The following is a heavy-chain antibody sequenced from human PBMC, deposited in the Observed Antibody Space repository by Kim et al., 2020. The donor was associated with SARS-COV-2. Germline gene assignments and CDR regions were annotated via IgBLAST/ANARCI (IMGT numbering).Heavy chain of an antibody. Sequence: SETLSLTCTVSGGSISSSSYYWGWIRQPPGKGLEWIGSIYYSGSTYYNPSLKSRVTISVDTSKNQFSLKLSSVTAADTAVYYCARSQNYYDSSGYPHPGFDYWGQGTLVTVSS. CDR3: ARSQNYYDSSGYPHPGFDY. CDR1: GGSISSSSYY. D-gene: IGHD3-22*01. V-gene: IGHV4-39*01. J-gene: IGHJ4*02. CDR2: IYYSGST.